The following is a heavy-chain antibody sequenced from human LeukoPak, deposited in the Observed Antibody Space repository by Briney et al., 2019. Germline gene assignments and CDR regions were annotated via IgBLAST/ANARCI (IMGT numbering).Heavy chain of an antibody. Sequence: ASVTVSCKASGYTFTGYYMHWVRRAPGQGREWLGWINPNGGGTNYAQKFHGRATMTTGTSISTTYIGLRRLRSDDTAVYYCARDVTVCYGLACFDYYYYMDVWGKGTTVTVSS. CDR3: ARDVTVCYGLACFDYYYYMDV. V-gene: IGHV1-2*02. D-gene: IGHD2-2*01. J-gene: IGHJ6*03. CDR1: GYTFTGYY. CDR2: INPNGGGT.